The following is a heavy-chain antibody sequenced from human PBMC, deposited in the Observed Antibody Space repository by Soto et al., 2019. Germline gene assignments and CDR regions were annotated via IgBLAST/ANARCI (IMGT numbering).Heavy chain of an antibody. CDR3: ARDALFTIFGVARRLTHWFDP. CDR1: GYTFTSYA. D-gene: IGHD3-3*01. V-gene: IGHV1-3*01. Sequence: ASVKVSCKASGYTFTSYAMHWVRQAPGQRLEWMGWINAGNGNTKYSQKFQGRVTITRDTSASTAYMELSSLRSEDTAVYYCARDALFTIFGVARRLTHWFDPWGQGTLVTV. CDR2: INAGNGNT. J-gene: IGHJ5*02.